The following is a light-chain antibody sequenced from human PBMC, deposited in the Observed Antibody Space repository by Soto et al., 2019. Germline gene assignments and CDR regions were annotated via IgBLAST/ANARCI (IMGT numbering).Light chain of an antibody. Sequence: FTQSPGTLSLSTGERATLSSGASQSVSSTFLTWYRRLPGQAPRLLIYGASSRATGIPARFRGSGSGTDFTVTISRLELEDFAVYYCQQYDSLRLTFGGGTKVDI. J-gene: IGKJ4*01. CDR3: QQYDSLRLT. V-gene: IGKV3-20*01. CDR1: QSVSSTF. CDR2: GAS.